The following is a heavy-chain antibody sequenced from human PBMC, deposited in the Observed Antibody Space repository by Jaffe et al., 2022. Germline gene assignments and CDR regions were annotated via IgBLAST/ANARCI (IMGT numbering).Heavy chain of an antibody. V-gene: IGHV1-2*02. CDR3: AREAPWTMIKFDY. D-gene: IGHD3-16*01. Sequence: QVQLVQSGAEVKKPEASVKVSCKASGYTFSDYYIHWVRQAPGQGLEWMGWINPKSGGTKYAQKFQGRVTMTKDTSISTAYMELSRLNSDDTAVYYCAREAPWTMIKFDYWGQGTLVTVSS. CDR2: INPKSGGT. J-gene: IGHJ4*02. CDR1: GYTFSDYY.